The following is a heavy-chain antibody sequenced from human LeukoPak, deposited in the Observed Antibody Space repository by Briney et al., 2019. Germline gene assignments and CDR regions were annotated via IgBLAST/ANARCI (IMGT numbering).Heavy chain of an antibody. CDR1: GFSFSSYW. D-gene: IGHD2-8*01. CDR2: IDSFGSSA. Sequence: GGSLRLSCAASGFSFSSYWMLWVRQAPGEGLVWVSRIDSFGSSATYADSVKGRFTVSRDNAKNTLYLQMNSLRAEDAAVYYCARQKYQRGPDVSYFDYWGQGTLVTVSS. V-gene: IGHV3-74*03. J-gene: IGHJ4*02. CDR3: ARQKYQRGPDVSYFDY.